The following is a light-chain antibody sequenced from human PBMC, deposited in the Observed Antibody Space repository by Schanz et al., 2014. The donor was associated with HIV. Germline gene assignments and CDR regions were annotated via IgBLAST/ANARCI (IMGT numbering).Light chain of an antibody. V-gene: IGLV1-47*02. J-gene: IGLJ2*01. CDR2: GNN. CDR1: SSNIGSSA. Sequence: QSVLTQPPSASGTTGQRVTIFCSGSSSNIGSSAVNWYQQLPGTAPKLLIYGNNQRPSGVPDRISGSKSGTSASLAISGLRSEDEADYYCAAWDDSLRGVVFGGGTKLTVL. CDR3: AAWDDSLRGVV.